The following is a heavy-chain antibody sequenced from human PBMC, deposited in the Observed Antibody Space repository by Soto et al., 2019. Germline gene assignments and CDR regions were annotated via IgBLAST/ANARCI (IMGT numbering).Heavy chain of an antibody. CDR1: GYTFTGYY. CDR2: INPNSGGT. Sequence: ASVKVSCKASGYTFTGYYMHWVRQAPGQGLERMGWINPNSGGTNYAQKFQGRVTMTRDTSISTAYMELSRLRSDDTAVYYCASGYSSGYYRSLNFDYWGQGTLVTVSS. J-gene: IGHJ4*02. D-gene: IGHD3-22*01. CDR3: ASGYSSGYYRSLNFDY. V-gene: IGHV1-2*02.